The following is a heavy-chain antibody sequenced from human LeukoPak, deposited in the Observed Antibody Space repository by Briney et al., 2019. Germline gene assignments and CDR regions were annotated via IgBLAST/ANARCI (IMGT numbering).Heavy chain of an antibody. CDR2: IYHSGST. Sequence: SQTLSLTCTVSGGSISSGGYYWSWIRQPPGKGLEWIGYIYHSGSTYYNPSLKSRVTISVDRSKNQFSLKLSSVTAADTAVYYCARGPITYYDFWSGTYYFDYWGQGTLVTVSS. CDR3: ARGPITYYDFWSGTYYFDY. V-gene: IGHV4-30-2*01. J-gene: IGHJ4*02. D-gene: IGHD3-3*01. CDR1: GGSISSGGYY.